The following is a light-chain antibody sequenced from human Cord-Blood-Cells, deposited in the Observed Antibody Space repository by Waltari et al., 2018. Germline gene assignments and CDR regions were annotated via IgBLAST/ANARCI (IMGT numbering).Light chain of an antibody. V-gene: IGLV2-14*01. J-gene: IGLJ3*02. CDR1: SSDVGGYNY. CDR3: SSYTSSSTWV. Sequence: QSALTQPASVSGSPGQSITISCTGNSSDVGGYNYVPWYQQHPGKAPKLMIYDVSKRPSGVSNRFSGSKSGNTASLTISGLQAEDEADYYCSSYTSSSTWVFGGGTKLTVL. CDR2: DVS.